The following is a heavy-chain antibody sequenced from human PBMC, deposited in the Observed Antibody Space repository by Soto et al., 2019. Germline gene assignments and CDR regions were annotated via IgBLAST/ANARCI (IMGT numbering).Heavy chain of an antibody. D-gene: IGHD2-15*01. CDR3: AKALEPIVVVVAATPVTNY. CDR1: GFTFSSYA. Sequence: GGSLRLSCAASGFTFSSYAMSWVRQAPGKGLEWVSAISGSGGSTYYADSVKGRFTISRDNSKNTLYLQMNSLRAEDTAVYYCAKALEPIVVVVAATPVTNYWGQGTLVTVSS. V-gene: IGHV3-23*01. CDR2: ISGSGGST. J-gene: IGHJ4*02.